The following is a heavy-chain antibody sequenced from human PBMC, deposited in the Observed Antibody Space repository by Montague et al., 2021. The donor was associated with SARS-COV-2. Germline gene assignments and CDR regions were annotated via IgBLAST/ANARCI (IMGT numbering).Heavy chain of an antibody. Sequence: SETLSLTCAIDGESFSGYYWTWIRQPPGKGLEYIGEINHTENTKYNPSLKSRGTIFIDTSKIQFSLNLTSVTAADTAVYFCARGRYYYGSGTYYQKSYYFDLWGKGVLVTVSS. CDR1: GESFSGYY. CDR3: ARGRYYYGSGTYYQKSYYFDL. CDR2: INHTENT. J-gene: IGHJ4*02. D-gene: IGHD3-10*01. V-gene: IGHV4-34*01.